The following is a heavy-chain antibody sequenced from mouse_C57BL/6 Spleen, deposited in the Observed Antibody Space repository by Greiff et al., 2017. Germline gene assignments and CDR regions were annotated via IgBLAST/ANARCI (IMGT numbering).Heavy chain of an antibody. Sequence: EVQGVEPGGGLVKPGGSLKLSCAASGFTFSDYGMHWVRQAPEKGLEWVAYISSGSSTIYYADTVKGGFTISKDDAKSTLFLQMTSLRSEDTAMYYCARPYSKGTWFAYWGQGTLVTVSA. CDR3: ARPYSKGTWFAY. J-gene: IGHJ3*01. V-gene: IGHV5-17*01. CDR2: ISSGSSTI. D-gene: IGHD2-5*01. CDR1: GFTFSDYG.